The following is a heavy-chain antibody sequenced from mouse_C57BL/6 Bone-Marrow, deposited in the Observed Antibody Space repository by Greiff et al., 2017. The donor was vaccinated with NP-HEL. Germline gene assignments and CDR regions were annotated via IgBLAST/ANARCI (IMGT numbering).Heavy chain of an antibody. CDR3: ASPPLASDMDY. J-gene: IGHJ4*01. CDR2: ISYDGSN. Sequence: EVQLVESGPGLVKPSQSLSLTCSVTGYSITSGYYWNWIRQFPGNKLEWMGYISYDGSNNYNPSLKNRISITRDTSKNQFFLKLNSVTTEDTATYYCASPPLASDMDYWGQGTSVTVSS. D-gene: IGHD3-1*01. CDR1: GYSITSGYY. V-gene: IGHV3-6*01.